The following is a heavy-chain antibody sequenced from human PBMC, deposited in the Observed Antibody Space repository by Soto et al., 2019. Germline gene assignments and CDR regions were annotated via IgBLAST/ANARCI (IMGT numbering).Heavy chain of an antibody. CDR1: GFTFSSYA. CDR2: ISYDGSNK. V-gene: IGHV3-30*04. D-gene: IGHD1-26*01. J-gene: IGHJ3*02. CDR3: AKGGVGSTSNVFDI. Sequence: GGSLRLSCAASGFTFSSYAMHWVRQAPGKGLERVAVISYDGSNKYYADSVKGRFTTSRDNSKNTLYLQMNSLRAEDTAVYYCAKGGVGSTSNVFDIWGQGTMVTVSS.